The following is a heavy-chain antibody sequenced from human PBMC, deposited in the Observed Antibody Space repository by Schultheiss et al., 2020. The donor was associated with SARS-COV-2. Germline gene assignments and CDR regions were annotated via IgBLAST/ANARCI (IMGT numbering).Heavy chain of an antibody. CDR1: GYSFTSYW. CDR2: IDPSDSYT. D-gene: IGHD1-26*01. V-gene: IGHV5-10-1*01. Sequence: GESLKISCKGSGYSFTSYWISWVRQMPGKGLEWMGRIDPSDSYTNYSPSFQDHVTISADKSISTAYLQWSSLKASDTAMYYCARRELLSWYFDLWGRGTLVTVSS. CDR3: ARRELLSWYFDL. J-gene: IGHJ2*01.